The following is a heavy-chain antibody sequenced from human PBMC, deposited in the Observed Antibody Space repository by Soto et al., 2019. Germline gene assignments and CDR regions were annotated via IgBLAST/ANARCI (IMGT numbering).Heavy chain of an antibody. CDR3: AREMVDYNWFDP. J-gene: IGHJ5*02. D-gene: IGHD2-15*01. CDR2: IWYDGSNK. CDR1: GFTFSSYG. V-gene: IGHV3-33*01. Sequence: QVQLVESGGGVVQPGRSLRLSCAASGFTFSSYGMHWVRQAPGKWLEWVAVIWYDGSNKYYADSVKGRFTISRDNSKNTLYLQMNSLRAEDTAVYYCAREMVDYNWFDPWGQGTLVTVSS.